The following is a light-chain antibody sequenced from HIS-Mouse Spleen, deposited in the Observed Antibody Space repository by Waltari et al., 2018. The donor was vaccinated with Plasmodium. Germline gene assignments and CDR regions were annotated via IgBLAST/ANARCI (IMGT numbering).Light chain of an antibody. CDR2: VDS. V-gene: IGLV3-10*01. CDR1: ALPKKY. Sequence: SYELTQPPSVSVSPGQTARITCYGDALPKKYAYWYQQKSGQAPVLVIYVDSKRPSGIPERFSGSSSGTMATLTISGAQVEDEADYYCYSTDSSGNHRVFGGGTKLTVL. CDR3: YSTDSSGNHRV. J-gene: IGLJ3*02.